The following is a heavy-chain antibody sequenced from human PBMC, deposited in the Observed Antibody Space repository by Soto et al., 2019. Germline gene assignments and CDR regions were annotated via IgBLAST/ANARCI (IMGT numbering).Heavy chain of an antibody. CDR1: GYTFTGYY. D-gene: IGHD2-2*01. Sequence: GASVKVSCKASGYTFTGYYMHWVRQAPGQGLEWMGWINPNSGGTNYAQKFQGRVTMTRDTSISTAYMELSRLRSDDTAVYYCARDKVVVVPAAMEGANWFDPWGQGTLVTVSS. V-gene: IGHV1-2*02. J-gene: IGHJ5*02. CDR2: INPNSGGT. CDR3: ARDKVVVVPAAMEGANWFDP.